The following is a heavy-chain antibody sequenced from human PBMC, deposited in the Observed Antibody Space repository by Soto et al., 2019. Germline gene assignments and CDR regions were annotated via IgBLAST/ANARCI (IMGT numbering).Heavy chain of an antibody. CDR1: GGSISSYY. V-gene: IGHV4-4*07. CDR2: IYTSGST. Sequence: PSETLSLTCTVSGGSISSYYWSWIRQPAGKGLEWIGRIYTSGSTNYNPSLKSRVTMSVDTSKNQFSLKLSSVTAADTAVYYCARDLTMIVEAANWFDPWGQGTLVTVSS. CDR3: ARDLTMIVEAANWFDP. D-gene: IGHD3-22*01. J-gene: IGHJ5*02.